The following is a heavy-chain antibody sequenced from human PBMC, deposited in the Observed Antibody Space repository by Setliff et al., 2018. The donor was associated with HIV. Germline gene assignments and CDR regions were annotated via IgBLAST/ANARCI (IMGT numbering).Heavy chain of an antibody. CDR2: INPNTGAT. V-gene: IGHV1-2*02. CDR1: GYTFTGYF. Sequence: ASVKVSCKASGYTFTGYFIHWVRLAPGQGLEWMGWINPNTGATHYAQKFQGRVTLTRDTSISTAYMELRSLRSDDTAVYYCARDPNTGWYYLDFWGPGALVTVSS. CDR3: ARDPNTGWYYLDF. D-gene: IGHD6-19*01. J-gene: IGHJ4*02.